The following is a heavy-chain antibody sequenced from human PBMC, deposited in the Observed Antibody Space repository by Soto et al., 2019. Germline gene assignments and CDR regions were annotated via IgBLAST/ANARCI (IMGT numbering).Heavy chain of an antibody. CDR1: GFTVTTNY. Sequence: GGSLRLSCAASGFTVTTNYMSWVRQAPGKGLEWVSIIYSGNSTYYADSVKGRFTISRDNSKNTVFLQMNSLRAEDTAVYYCARHRFGELLIDYWGQGTLVTVSS. D-gene: IGHD3-10*01. CDR3: ARHRFGELLIDY. V-gene: IGHV3-53*01. J-gene: IGHJ4*02. CDR2: IYSGNST.